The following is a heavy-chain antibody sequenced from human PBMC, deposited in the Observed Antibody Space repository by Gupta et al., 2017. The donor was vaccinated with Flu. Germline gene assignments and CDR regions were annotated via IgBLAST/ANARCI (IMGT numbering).Heavy chain of an antibody. CDR1: GYSFTSYW. D-gene: IGHD5-12*01. J-gene: IGHJ5*01. CDR2: MYPRDSDV. Sequence: EVRLVQSGAEVKKPGESLKISCTGSGYSFTSYWIGWVRQMPGKGLELLGIMYPRDSDVRYSPSFEGQVTISADNSISTAFLTWNSLKASDTAIYYCTSIPGYSGYDYGWLDSWGQGTLVTVSS. V-gene: IGHV5-51*03. CDR3: TSIPGYSGYDYGWLDS.